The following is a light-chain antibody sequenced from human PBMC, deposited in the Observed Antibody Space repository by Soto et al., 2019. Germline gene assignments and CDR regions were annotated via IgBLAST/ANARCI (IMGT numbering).Light chain of an antibody. CDR3: QQYNSYPVT. CDR2: GAS. V-gene: IGKV3-15*01. J-gene: IGKJ1*01. Sequence: EILLAQSPITVTFSPGERATFSCRASQIVSTSLAWYQQKPGQAPKLLIYGASSSDSGIPARFSGSGSGTEFTLTISSLQSEDFATYYCQQYNSYPVTFGQGTKVDI. CDR1: QIVSTS.